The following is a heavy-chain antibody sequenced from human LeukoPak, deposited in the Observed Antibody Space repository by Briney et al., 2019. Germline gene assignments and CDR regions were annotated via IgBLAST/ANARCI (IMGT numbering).Heavy chain of an antibody. D-gene: IGHD3-3*01. CDR2: IIPILGIA. V-gene: IGHV1-69*04. CDR1: GGTFSSYT. J-gene: IGHJ4*02. Sequence: SVKVSCKASGGTFSSYTISWVRQAPGQGLEWMGRIIPILGIANYAQKFQGRVTITADKSTSTAYMELSSLRSEDTAVYYRARDNPRDFWSNFDYWGQGTLVTVSS. CDR3: ARDNPRDFWSNFDY.